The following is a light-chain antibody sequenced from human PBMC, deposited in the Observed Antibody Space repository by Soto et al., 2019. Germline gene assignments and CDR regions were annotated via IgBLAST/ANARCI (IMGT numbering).Light chain of an antibody. V-gene: IGLV2-14*01. CDR3: SSYTSDSTYV. J-gene: IGLJ1*01. Sequence: QSVRTQPASVSGSPGQSITISCTGNSSDVGGYNYVSWYQEHPGKAPKLMIYDVSNRPSGVSNRFSGSKSDNTDSLTISGLQAEDEADYYCSSYTSDSTYVFGTGTKVTVL. CDR1: SSDVGGYNY. CDR2: DVS.